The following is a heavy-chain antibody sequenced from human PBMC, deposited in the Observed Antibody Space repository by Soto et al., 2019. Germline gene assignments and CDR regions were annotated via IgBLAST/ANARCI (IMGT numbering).Heavy chain of an antibody. CDR3: ARASVFGVVIIDYFDY. J-gene: IGHJ4*02. CDR2: INHSGST. V-gene: IGHV4-34*01. CDR1: GGSFSGYY. Sequence: SETLSLTCAVYGGSFSGYYWSWIRQPPGKGLEWIGEINHSGSTNYNPSLKSRVTISVDTAKNQFSLKLSSVTAADTAVYYCARASVFGVVIIDYFDYWGQGTLVTVSS. D-gene: IGHD3-3*01.